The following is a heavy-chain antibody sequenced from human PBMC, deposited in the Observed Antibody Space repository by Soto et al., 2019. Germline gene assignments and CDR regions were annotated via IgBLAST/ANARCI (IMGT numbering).Heavy chain of an antibody. J-gene: IGHJ6*02. Sequence: GGSLRLSCTAPGFTFGDYAMSWFRQAPGKGLEWVGFIRSKAYGGTTEYAASVKGRFTISRDDSKSIAYLQMNSLKTEDTAVYYCTRDLGVNTAMGLYYYYSMDVWGQGTTVTVSS. CDR2: IRSKAYGGTT. CDR1: GFTFGDYA. V-gene: IGHV3-49*03. CDR3: TRDLGVNTAMGLYYYYSMDV. D-gene: IGHD5-18*01.